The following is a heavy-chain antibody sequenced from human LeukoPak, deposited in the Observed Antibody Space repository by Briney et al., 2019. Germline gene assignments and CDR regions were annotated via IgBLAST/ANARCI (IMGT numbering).Heavy chain of an antibody. CDR2: IYSGGTT. Sequence: PGGSLRLSCAASGFTVSTNYISWVRQAPGKGLGWVSIIYSGGTTYYADSVKGRFTISRDNSKNTLYLQMNNLRAEDTAVYYCARDKRAGANMSYYYMDVWGKGTTVTVSS. V-gene: IGHV3-53*01. J-gene: IGHJ6*03. CDR1: GFTVSTNY. D-gene: IGHD1-26*01. CDR3: ARDKRAGANMSYYYMDV.